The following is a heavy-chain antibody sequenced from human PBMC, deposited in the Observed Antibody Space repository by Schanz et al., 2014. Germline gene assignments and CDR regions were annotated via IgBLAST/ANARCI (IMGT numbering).Heavy chain of an antibody. CDR3: TSEAHNHDGLRSYSNV. CDR1: GYTFTNFF. D-gene: IGHD3-10*01. V-gene: IGHV1-46*01. Sequence: QVHLVQSGAEVHKPGASLKISCKASGYTFTNFFLHWVRQAPGQGLEWMGIINPIGGSTTYAQKFRGAVTLTTDTSTDTAYRELTSLRSEDTAVYFCTSEAHNHDGLRSYSNVWGQGTLVTVTS. CDR2: INPIGGST. J-gene: IGHJ4*02.